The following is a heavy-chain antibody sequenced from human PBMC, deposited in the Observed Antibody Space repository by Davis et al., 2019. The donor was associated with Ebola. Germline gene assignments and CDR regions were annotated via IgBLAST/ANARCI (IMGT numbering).Heavy chain of an antibody. Sequence: GGSLRLFCAASGFTFSSYWMSWVRQAPGKGLEWVANIKQDGSEKYYVDSVKGRFTISRDNAKNSLYLQMNSLRAEDTAVYYCARERIAAAGAFFDYWGQGTLVTVSS. CDR3: ARERIAAAGAFFDY. J-gene: IGHJ4*02. CDR1: GFTFSSYW. V-gene: IGHV3-7*03. D-gene: IGHD6-13*01. CDR2: IKQDGSEK.